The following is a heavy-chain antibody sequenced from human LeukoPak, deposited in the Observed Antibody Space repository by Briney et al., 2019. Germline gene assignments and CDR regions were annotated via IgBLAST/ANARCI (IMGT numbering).Heavy chain of an antibody. Sequence: GGSLRLSCAASGFTFDDYAMPWVRQAPGKGLEWVSGFSWNSGSIGYADSVKGRFTISRDNAKNSLYLQMNSLRAEDTALYYCAKDLGPSSPSVMDVWGQGTTVTVSS. CDR2: FSWNSGSI. CDR3: AKDLGPSSPSVMDV. J-gene: IGHJ6*02. D-gene: IGHD3-10*01. V-gene: IGHV3-9*01. CDR1: GFTFDDYA.